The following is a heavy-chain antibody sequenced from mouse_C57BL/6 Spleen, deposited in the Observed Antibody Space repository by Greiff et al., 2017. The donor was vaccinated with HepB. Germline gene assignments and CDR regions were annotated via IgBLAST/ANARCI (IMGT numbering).Heavy chain of an antibody. CDR3: ASPITTVDYFDY. D-gene: IGHD1-1*01. CDR2: IHPNSGST. CDR1: GYTFTSYW. V-gene: IGHV1-64*01. J-gene: IGHJ2*01. Sequence: VQLQQSGAELVKPGASVKLSCKASGYTFTSYWMHWVKQRPGQGLEWIGMIHPNSGSTNYNEKFKSKATLTVDKSSSTAYMQLSSLTSEDSAVYYCASPITTVDYFDYWGQGTTLTVSS.